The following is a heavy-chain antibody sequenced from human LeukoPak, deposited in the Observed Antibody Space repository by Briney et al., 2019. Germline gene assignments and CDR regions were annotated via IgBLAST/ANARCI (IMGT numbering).Heavy chain of an antibody. Sequence: GGSLRLSCAASGFTFDDYGMSWVRQAPGKGLEWVSGINWSGGRTGYADSVKGRFTISRDNAKNTLYLQMNSLRAEDTAVYYCARGDLVVPYYFDYWGQGTLVTVSS. J-gene: IGHJ4*02. D-gene: IGHD2-2*01. CDR1: GFTFDDYG. CDR3: ARGDLVVPYYFDY. CDR2: INWSGGRT. V-gene: IGHV3-20*04.